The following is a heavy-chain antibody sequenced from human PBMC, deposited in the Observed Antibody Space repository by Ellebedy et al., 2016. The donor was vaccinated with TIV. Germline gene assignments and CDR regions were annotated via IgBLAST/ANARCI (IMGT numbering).Heavy chain of an antibody. CDR1: GFTVSSNY. Sequence: GESLKISXAASGFTVSSNYMSWVRQAPGKGLEWVSVIYSGGSTYYADSVKGRFTISRDNSKNTLYLQMNSLRAEDTAVYFCARGKPYTSSTVNWFDPWGPGTLVTVSS. CDR3: ARGKPYTSSTVNWFDP. V-gene: IGHV3-53*01. J-gene: IGHJ5*02. D-gene: IGHD2-2*01. CDR2: IYSGGST.